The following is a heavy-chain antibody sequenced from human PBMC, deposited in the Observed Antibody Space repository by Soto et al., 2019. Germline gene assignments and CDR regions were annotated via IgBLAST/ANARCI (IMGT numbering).Heavy chain of an antibody. Sequence: EVQLVESGGGLVQPGRSLRLSCAASGFNFDDYAMHWVRQVPGKGLEWVSGINWNSVSIDYADSVKGRFTISRDNAKNSLDLQMNSLRAEDTALYYCSKDLYSSINPRGGYFQHWGQGTLVTVSS. CDR2: INWNSVSI. D-gene: IGHD6-13*01. CDR3: SKDLYSSINPRGGYFQH. V-gene: IGHV3-9*01. CDR1: GFNFDDYA. J-gene: IGHJ1*01.